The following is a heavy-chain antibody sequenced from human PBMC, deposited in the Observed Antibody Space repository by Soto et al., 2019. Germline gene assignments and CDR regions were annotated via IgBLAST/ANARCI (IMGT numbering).Heavy chain of an antibody. CDR1: GFTFSSYA. D-gene: IGHD3-22*01. CDR2: ISYDGSNK. J-gene: IGHJ3*02. Sequence: QVQLVESGGVVVQPGRSLRLSCAASGFTFSSYAMHWVRQAPGKGLEWVAVISYDGSNKYYADSVKGRFTISRDNSKNTLYLQMNSLRAEDTAVYYCARVITMIVVVDAFDIWGQGTMVTVSS. CDR3: ARVITMIVVVDAFDI. V-gene: IGHV3-30-3*01.